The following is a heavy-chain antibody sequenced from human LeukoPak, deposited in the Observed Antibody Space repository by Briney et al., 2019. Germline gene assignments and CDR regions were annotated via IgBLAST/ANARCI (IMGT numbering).Heavy chain of an antibody. D-gene: IGHD2-15*01. CDR2: INPNSGGT. J-gene: IGHJ4*02. CDR1: AYTFTGYY. V-gene: IGHV1-2*02. CDR3: ARRECSGCSCYLFGLDY. Sequence: ASVKVSCKASAYTFTGYYMHWVRQAPGQGLEWMGWINPNSGGTNYAQKFQGRVTMTRDTSISTAYMELSRLRSDDTAVYYCARRECSGCSCYLFGLDYWGQGTLVTVSS.